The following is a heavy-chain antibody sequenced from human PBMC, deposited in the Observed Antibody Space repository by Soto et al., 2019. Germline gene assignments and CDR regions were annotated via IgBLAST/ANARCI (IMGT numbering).Heavy chain of an antibody. CDR3: AKGYDREGSGYARFNT. CDR1: GFTVDTYS. CDR2: ISGVGDHT. V-gene: IGHV3-23*01. J-gene: IGHJ5*02. D-gene: IGHD5-12*01. Sequence: GGSLRLSGAASGFTVDTYSIAWVRQTPRRGLDWVSSISGVGDHTYYANSVKGRFTISRDSSENTVYLQMNSLRAEDTAVYFCAKGYDREGSGYARFNTWVQEPLV.